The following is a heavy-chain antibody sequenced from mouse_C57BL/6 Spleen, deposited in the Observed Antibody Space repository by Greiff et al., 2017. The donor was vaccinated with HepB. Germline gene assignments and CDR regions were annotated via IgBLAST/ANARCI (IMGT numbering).Heavy chain of an antibody. CDR1: GFTFSSYA. CDR3: ARDHGNPGYFDV. Sequence: EVKLQESGGGLVKPGGSLKLSCAASGFTFSSYAMSWVRQTPEKRLEWVATISDGGSYTYYPDNVKGRFTISRDNAKNNLYLQMSHLKSEDTAMYYCARDHGNPGYFDVWGTGTTVTVSS. D-gene: IGHD1-1*01. J-gene: IGHJ1*03. V-gene: IGHV5-4*01. CDR2: ISDGGSYT.